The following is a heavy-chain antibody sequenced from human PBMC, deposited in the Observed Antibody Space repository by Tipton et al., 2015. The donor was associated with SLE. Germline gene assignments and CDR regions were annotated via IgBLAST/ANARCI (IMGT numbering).Heavy chain of an antibody. J-gene: IGHJ4*02. Sequence: TLSLTCTVSGHSISSGYSWAWIRQPPGEGLEWIGSIYHSGSTYYNPSVKSRVTFSVDTSKNQFSLNLSSVTAADTAVYYCARDEYRYDTTGYHLLGHFDFWGQGTLVTVSS. CDR2: IYHSGST. D-gene: IGHD3-22*01. CDR3: ARDEYRYDTTGYHLLGHFDF. CDR1: GHSISSGYS. V-gene: IGHV4-38-2*02.